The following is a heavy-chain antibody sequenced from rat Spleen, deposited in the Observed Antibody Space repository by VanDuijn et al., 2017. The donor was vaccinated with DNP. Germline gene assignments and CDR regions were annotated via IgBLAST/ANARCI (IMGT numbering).Heavy chain of an antibody. V-gene: IGHV5S10*01. CDR3: ETFEGRDA. J-gene: IGHJ4*01. Sequence: EVQLVESGGDLVQPGRSLKLSCAASGFTFSDYNMAWVRQAPKKGLEWVATIIYDGSRTYDRDSVKGRFTISSDNAKSTLYLQMDSLRSEDTATYYCETFEGRDAWGQGTSVTVSS. CDR1: GFTFSDYN. CDR2: IIYDGSRT. D-gene: IGHD1-11*01.